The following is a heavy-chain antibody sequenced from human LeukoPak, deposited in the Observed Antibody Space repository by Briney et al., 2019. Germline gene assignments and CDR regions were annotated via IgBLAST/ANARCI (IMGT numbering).Heavy chain of an antibody. CDR3: SRDRNILAVPAAIPVPWWFDP. Sequence: SVKVSCKASGYTFTSYGISWVRQAPGQGLEWMGWISAYNGNRNYAQKLLGRVTMTTDTSPSKAYSVLRSLRSDDTAVYCVSRDRNILAVPAAIPVPWWFDPWGQGTLVTVSS. CDR2: ISAYNGNR. J-gene: IGHJ5*02. V-gene: IGHV1-18*01. CDR1: GYTFTSYG. D-gene: IGHD2-2*01.